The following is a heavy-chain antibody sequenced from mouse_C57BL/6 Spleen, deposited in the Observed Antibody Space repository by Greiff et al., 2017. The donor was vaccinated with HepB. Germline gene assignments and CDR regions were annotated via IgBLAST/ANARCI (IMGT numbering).Heavy chain of an antibody. CDR1: GFNIKDDY. V-gene: IGHV14-4*01. CDR2: IDPENGDT. CDR3: TKSSAWFAY. J-gene: IGHJ3*01. Sequence: LVESGAELVRPGASVKLSCTASGFNIKDDYMHWVKQRPEQGLEWIGWIDPENGDTEYASKFQGKATITADTSSNTAYLQLSSLTSEDTAVYYCTKSSAWFAYWGQGTLVTVSA.